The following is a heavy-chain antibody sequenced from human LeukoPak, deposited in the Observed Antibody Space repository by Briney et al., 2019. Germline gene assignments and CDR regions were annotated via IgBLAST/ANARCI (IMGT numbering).Heavy chain of an antibody. CDR2: IYYSGST. J-gene: IGHJ4*02. V-gene: IGHV4-61*01. CDR3: ARVSYCGGDCYLYDY. Sequence: SETLSLTCTVSGGSVSSGSYYWSWIRQPPGKGLEWIGYIYYSGSTNYNPSLKSRVTISVDTSKNQSSLKLSSVTAADTAVYYCARVSYCGGDCYLYDYWGQGTLVTVSS. D-gene: IGHD2-21*02. CDR1: GGSVSSGSYY.